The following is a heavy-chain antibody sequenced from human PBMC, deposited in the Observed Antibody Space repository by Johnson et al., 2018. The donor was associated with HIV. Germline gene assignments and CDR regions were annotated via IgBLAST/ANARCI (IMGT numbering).Heavy chain of an antibody. D-gene: IGHD2-8*02. CDR3: GRESTGAGTAFDI. V-gene: IGHV3-7*01. CDR1: GFTFSNHH. Sequence: VQLVESGGGLVQPGGSLRLSCAVSGFTFSNHHMTWVRQAPGKGLEWVANINQDGSDKYYVDYVKGRFTISRDNAQNSLYLQMNSLRAEDTAVYYCGRESTGAGTAFDIWGQGTLVTVSS. CDR2: INQDGSDK. J-gene: IGHJ3*02.